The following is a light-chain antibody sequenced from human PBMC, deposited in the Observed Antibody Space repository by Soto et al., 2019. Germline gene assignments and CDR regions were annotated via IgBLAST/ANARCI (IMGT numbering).Light chain of an antibody. CDR3: QQYDSLPLT. V-gene: IGKV1-8*01. Sequence: AIRMTQSPSSLSASTGDRVTITCRASQGISSYLAWYQQKPGKAPKLLIYAASTLQSGVPSRFSGSGSGTDFALTISSLEPEDIATYYCQQYDSLPLTFGQGTRLEIK. CDR1: QGISSY. J-gene: IGKJ5*01. CDR2: AAS.